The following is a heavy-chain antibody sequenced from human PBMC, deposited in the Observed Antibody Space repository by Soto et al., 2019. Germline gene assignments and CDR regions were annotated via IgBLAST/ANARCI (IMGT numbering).Heavy chain of an antibody. CDR1: GFSFSTYG. Sequence: QVQLVESGGGVVQPGRSLTLSCAASGFSFSTYGMHWIRQAPGKGLEWVAVMWSNGNKNYADSVKGRFTISRDTYQNILFLQMDSLRAEETAVYYCARDSLGVPTDFDYWGQGTLVTVSS. V-gene: IGHV3-33*01. CDR3: ARDSLGVPTDFDY. D-gene: IGHD2-8*01. CDR2: MWSNGNK. J-gene: IGHJ4*02.